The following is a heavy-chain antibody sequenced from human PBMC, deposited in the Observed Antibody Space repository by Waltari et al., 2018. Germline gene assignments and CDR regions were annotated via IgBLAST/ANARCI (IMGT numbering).Heavy chain of an antibody. J-gene: IGHJ4*02. CDR2: IHYSGNT. Sequence: QLQLQESGPRLVMPSETLSLTCTVSGGSISSTTYYWAWIRQTPGKGLEWIGYIHYSGNTYYNPSLSSRVTISVDTSKNQFSLNLRSVTAADTAVYYCARRVVTTGGVDYWGQGTLVTVSS. CDR3: ARRVVTTGGVDY. CDR1: GGSISSTTYY. D-gene: IGHD2-21*02. V-gene: IGHV4-39*07.